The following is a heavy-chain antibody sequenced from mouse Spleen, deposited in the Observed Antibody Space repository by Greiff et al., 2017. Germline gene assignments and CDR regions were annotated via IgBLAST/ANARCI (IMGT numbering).Heavy chain of an antibody. CDR2: ISDGGSYT. J-gene: IGHJ1*03. V-gene: IGHV5-4*01. CDR1: GFTFSSYA. CDR3: AREDYYGSSYRLDFDV. D-gene: IGHD1-1*01. Sequence: EVQGVESGGGLVKPGGSLKLSCAASGFTFSSYAMSWVRQTPEKRLEWVATISDGGSYTYYPDNVKGRFTISRDNAKNNLYLQMSHLKSEDTAMYYCAREDYYGSSYRLDFDVWGTGTTVTVSS.